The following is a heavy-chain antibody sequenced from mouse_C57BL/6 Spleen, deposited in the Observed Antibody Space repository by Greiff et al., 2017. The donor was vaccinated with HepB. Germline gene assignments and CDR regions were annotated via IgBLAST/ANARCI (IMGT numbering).Heavy chain of an antibody. D-gene: IGHD1-1*01. CDR1: GYAFSSSW. CDR3: ARHDGSSPWFAY. V-gene: IGHV1-82*01. J-gene: IGHJ3*01. Sequence: QVQLQQSGPELVKPGASVKISCKASGYAFSSSWMNWVKQRPGKGLEWIGRIYPGDGDTNYNGKFKGKATLTADKSSSTAYMQLSSLTSEDSAVYFCARHDGSSPWFAYWGQGTLVTVSA. CDR2: IYPGDGDT.